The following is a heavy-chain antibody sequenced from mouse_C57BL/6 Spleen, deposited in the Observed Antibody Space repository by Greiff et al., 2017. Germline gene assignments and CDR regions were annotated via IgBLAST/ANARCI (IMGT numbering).Heavy chain of an antibody. CDR3: TGFRIYYDYSWYFDV. CDR2: IRLKSDNYAT. Sequence: EVKVEESGGGLVQPGGSMKLSCVASGFTFSNYWMNWVRQSPEKGLEWVAQIRLKSDNYATHYAESVKGRFTISRGDSKSSVYLQMNNLRAEDTGIYYCTGFRIYYDYSWYFDVWGTGTTVTVSS. CDR1: GFTFSNYW. J-gene: IGHJ1*03. V-gene: IGHV6-3*01. D-gene: IGHD2-4*01.